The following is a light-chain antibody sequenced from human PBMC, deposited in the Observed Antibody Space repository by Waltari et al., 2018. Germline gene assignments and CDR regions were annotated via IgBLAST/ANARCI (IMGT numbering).Light chain of an antibody. CDR2: DVS. V-gene: IGLV2-14*01. CDR3: SSYTSSSTWV. Sequence: QSALTQPASVSGSPGQSITISCTGTSSAVGGYNYVSWYHQHPGKAPKLMIYDVSKRPSGGSNHFSGSKSGNTASLTISGLQAEDEADYYCSSYTSSSTWVFGGGTKLTVL. J-gene: IGLJ3*02. CDR1: SSAVGGYNY.